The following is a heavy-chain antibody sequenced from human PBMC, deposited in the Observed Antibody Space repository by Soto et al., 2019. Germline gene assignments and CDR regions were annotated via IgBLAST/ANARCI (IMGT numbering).Heavy chain of an antibody. V-gene: IGHV4-59*01. Sequence: SETLSLTCTVSGGSISSYFYIWVRQPPGKGLEWIGSVYYTGTTDYNPSLRSRVTISVDTSKTQFSLNLRSVTAADTAVYYCARDLAAVPRAFGYWGRGNLVTVSS. J-gene: IGHJ4*02. CDR1: GGSISSYF. CDR3: ARDLAAVPRAFGY. D-gene: IGHD6-13*01. CDR2: VYYTGTT.